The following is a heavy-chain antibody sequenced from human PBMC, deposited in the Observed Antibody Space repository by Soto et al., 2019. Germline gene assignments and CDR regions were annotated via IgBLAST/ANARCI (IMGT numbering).Heavy chain of an antibody. CDR1: GGSFSGYY. CDR3: ARKGRTVTAVRH. Sequence: QVQLQQWGAGLLKPSETLSLTCAVYGGSFSGYYWSWIRQPPGKGLEWIGEINHSGSTNYNPSLKSRVTISVDTSKNQLSLKLSSVTAADTAVYYCARKGRTVTAVRHWGQGTLVTVSS. V-gene: IGHV4-34*01. D-gene: IGHD4-17*01. J-gene: IGHJ1*01. CDR2: INHSGST.